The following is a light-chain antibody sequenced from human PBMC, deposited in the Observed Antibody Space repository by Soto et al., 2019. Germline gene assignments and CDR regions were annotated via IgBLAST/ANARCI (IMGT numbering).Light chain of an antibody. CDR2: DAY. CDR3: QQFYDLTIT. CDR1: QDISDV. V-gene: IGKV1-33*01. Sequence: DIQMSQSPSALSSTMGDRVTITCQASQDISDVLNWYQQQPGKAPKVLIYDAYKLQTGVPSRFSARGSGKDVTFTISSLKNDDSGTYYCQQFYDLTITFCQGTRLEIK. J-gene: IGKJ5*01.